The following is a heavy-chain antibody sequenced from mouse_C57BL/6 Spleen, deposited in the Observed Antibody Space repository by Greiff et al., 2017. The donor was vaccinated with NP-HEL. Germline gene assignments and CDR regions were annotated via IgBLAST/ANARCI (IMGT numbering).Heavy chain of an antibody. CDR1: GYTFTSYW. J-gene: IGHJ4*01. V-gene: IGHV1-50*01. Sequence: QVQLKQPGAELVKPGASVKLSCKASGYTFTSYWMQWVNQRPGQGLEWIGEIDPSDSYTNYNQKFKGKATLTVDTSSSTAYMQLSSLTSEDSAVYYCARSAYGYAMDYWGQGTSVTVSS. CDR3: ARSAYGYAMDY. D-gene: IGHD1-1*01. CDR2: IDPSDSYT.